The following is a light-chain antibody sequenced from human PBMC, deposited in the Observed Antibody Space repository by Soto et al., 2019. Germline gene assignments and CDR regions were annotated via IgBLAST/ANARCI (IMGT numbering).Light chain of an antibody. CDR3: SSYTGSSTPYV. CDR1: SGDIGGYNY. Sequence: QSALTQPASVSGSRGQSITISCTGTSGDIGGYNYVSWYQHHPGKAPKLIIYDVSNRPSGVSNRFSGSKSGNTASLTISGLQAEDEADYYCSSYTGSSTPYVFGTGTKLTVL. CDR2: DVS. V-gene: IGLV2-14*03. J-gene: IGLJ1*01.